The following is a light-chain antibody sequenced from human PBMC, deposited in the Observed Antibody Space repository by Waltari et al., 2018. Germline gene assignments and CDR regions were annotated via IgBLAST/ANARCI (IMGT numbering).Light chain of an antibody. Sequence: QSALTQSASVSGSPGQSITISCTGTSSDVGGYNYVSWYQQYPGKAPKLMIYDVSKRPSGVSHRFSGSKSGNTASLTISGRQAEDEADYYCCSYAGSRIHVLFGGGTKLTVL. V-gene: IGLV2-23*02. CDR1: SSDVGGYNY. CDR2: DVS. CDR3: CSYAGSRIHVL. J-gene: IGLJ2*01.